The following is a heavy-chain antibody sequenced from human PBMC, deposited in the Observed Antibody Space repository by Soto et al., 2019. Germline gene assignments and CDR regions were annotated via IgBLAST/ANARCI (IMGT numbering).Heavy chain of an antibody. V-gene: IGHV1-69*06. CDR3: ARGRGKTETT. D-gene: IGHD1-7*01. CDR2: IVPLLSSA. CDR1: GGTSRRYA. J-gene: IGHJ4*02. Sequence: QVQLVQSEAEVKQPGSSVKVSCKASGGTSRRYAISWVRQAPGQGLEWMGGIVPLLSSANYAQKFQGRVTITADKSTTTAYMELNSLTYEDTAVYYCARGRGKTETTWGQGTLVTVSS.